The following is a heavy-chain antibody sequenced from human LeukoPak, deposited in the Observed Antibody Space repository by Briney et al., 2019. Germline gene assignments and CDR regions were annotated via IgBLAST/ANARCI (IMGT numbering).Heavy chain of an antibody. CDR3: AKAPRQAYDY. V-gene: IGHV3-30*18. J-gene: IGHJ4*02. CDR2: ISYDGSNK. CDR1: GFTFSSYG. Sequence: GGSLRLSCAAPGFTFSSYGMHWVRQAPGKGLEWVAVISYDGSNKYYADSVKGRFTISRDNSKNTLYLQMNSLRAEDTAVYYCAKAPRQAYDYWGQGTLVTVSS.